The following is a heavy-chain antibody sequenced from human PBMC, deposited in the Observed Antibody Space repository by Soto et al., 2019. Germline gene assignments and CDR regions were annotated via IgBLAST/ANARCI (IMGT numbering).Heavy chain of an antibody. CDR1: GYSFTSYS. CDR2: IYPGDSDT. D-gene: IGHD3-9*01. CDR3: ARAYYDILTGSYGFDY. V-gene: IGHV5-51*01. J-gene: IGHJ4*02. Sequence: PGESLKISCKGSGYSFTSYSIGWVRQMPGKGLEWMGIIYPGDSDTRYSPSFQGQVTISADKSISTAYLQWSSLKASDTAMYYCARAYYDILTGSYGFDYWGQGTLVTVSS.